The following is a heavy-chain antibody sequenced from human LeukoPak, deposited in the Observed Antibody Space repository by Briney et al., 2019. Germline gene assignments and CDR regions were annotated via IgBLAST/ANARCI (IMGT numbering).Heavy chain of an antibody. CDR3: ARHRRGEPPDP. J-gene: IGHJ5*02. CDR1: DGSISSSSSF. Sequence: SETLSLTCTVSDGSISSSSSFWGWIRQPPGKGLEWIGSIDYSGSTYYNPSLKSRLTISADTSKNQFSLRLSSVTAADTAVYYCARHRRGEPPDPWGQGTLVTVSS. V-gene: IGHV4-39*01. CDR2: IDYSGST. D-gene: IGHD3-16*01.